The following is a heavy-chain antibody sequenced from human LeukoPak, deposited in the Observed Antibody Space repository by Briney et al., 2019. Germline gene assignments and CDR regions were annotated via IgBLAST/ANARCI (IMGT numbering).Heavy chain of an antibody. CDR2: INPNSGGT. J-gene: IGHJ4*02. Sequence: ASVKVSCEASGYTFTGYYMHWVRQAPGQGLEWMGWINPNSGGTNYAQKFQGRVTMTRDTSISTAYMELSRLRSDDTAVYYCARTYDSSGPYYFDYWGQGTLVTVSS. CDR3: ARTYDSSGPYYFDY. CDR1: GYTFTGYY. D-gene: IGHD3-22*01. V-gene: IGHV1-2*02.